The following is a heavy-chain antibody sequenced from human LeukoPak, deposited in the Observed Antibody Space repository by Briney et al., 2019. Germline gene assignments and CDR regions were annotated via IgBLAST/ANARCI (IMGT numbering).Heavy chain of an antibody. J-gene: IGHJ4*02. Sequence: SVKVSCKTSGGTFSSYAISWVRQAPGQGLEWMGGIIPIFGTANYAQKFQGRVTITADESTSTAYMELSSLRSEDTAVYYCARARYYYDSSGYQRPFDYWGQGTLVTVSS. V-gene: IGHV1-69*13. CDR3: ARARYYYDSSGYQRPFDY. D-gene: IGHD3-22*01. CDR2: IIPIFGTA. CDR1: GGTFSSYA.